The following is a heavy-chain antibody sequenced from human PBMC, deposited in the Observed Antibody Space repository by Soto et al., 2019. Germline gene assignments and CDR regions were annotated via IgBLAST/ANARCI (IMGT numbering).Heavy chain of an antibody. V-gene: IGHV1-3*05. CDR1: GYTFTSYA. Sequence: QVQLVQSGAEEKKPGASVKVSCKASGYTFTSYAMHWVRQAPGQRLEWMGWINAGNGNTKYSQKFQGRVTITRDTSASTAYKELSSLRSEDTAVYYCARGITLPTPLDYWGQGTLVTVSS. CDR2: INAGNGNT. J-gene: IGHJ4*02. CDR3: ARGITLPTPLDY. D-gene: IGHD1-20*01.